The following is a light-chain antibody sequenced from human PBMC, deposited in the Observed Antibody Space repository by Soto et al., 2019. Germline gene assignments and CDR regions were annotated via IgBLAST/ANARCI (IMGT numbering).Light chain of an antibody. Sequence: EIVLTQSPATLSVSPVKKATPSLTESRSVSRGYLAWYQQKPGQPPRLLIYGASSRATGIPDRFSGSGSGTDFTLTISRLEPEDIAVYYCQQYGSSPATFGQGTKVDIK. CDR3: QQYGSSPAT. J-gene: IGKJ1*01. V-gene: IGKV3-20*01. CDR1: RSVSRGY. CDR2: GAS.